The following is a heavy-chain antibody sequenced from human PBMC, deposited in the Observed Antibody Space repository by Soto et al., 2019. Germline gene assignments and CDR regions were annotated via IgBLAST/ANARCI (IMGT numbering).Heavy chain of an antibody. CDR1: GFTFSSYG. V-gene: IGHV3-33*01. CDR3: ARDSVGAGLLDY. J-gene: IGHJ4*02. CDR2: IWYDGSNK. Sequence: QVQVVESGGGVVQPGRSLRLSCAASGFTFSSYGMHWVRQAPGKGLEWVAVIWYDGSNKYYADSVKGRFTISRDNSKNTLYLQMNSLRAEDTAVYYCARDSVGAGLLDYWGQGTLVTVSS. D-gene: IGHD1-26*01.